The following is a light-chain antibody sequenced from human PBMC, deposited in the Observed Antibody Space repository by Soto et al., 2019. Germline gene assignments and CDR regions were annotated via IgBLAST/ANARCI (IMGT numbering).Light chain of an antibody. CDR2: GAS. V-gene: IGKV3-20*01. CDR1: QSVSSSY. CDR3: QQYGGSSLYT. Sequence: EIVLTQSPGTMSLSPGERATLSCRASQSVSSSYLAWYQQKPGQAPRLIIYGASSRATGIPDRFSGSGSGTDFPLTISRLEPEDFAVYYCQQYGGSSLYTFGQGTKLEIK. J-gene: IGKJ2*01.